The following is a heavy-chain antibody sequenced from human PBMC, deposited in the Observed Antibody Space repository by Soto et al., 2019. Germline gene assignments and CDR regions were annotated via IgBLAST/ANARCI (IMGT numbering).Heavy chain of an antibody. Sequence: QVQLQESGPGLVKPSQTLSLTCTVSGGSISSGGYYWSWIRQHPGKGLEWIRYIYYSGSTYYNPSLKSRVTISVDTSKNQFSLKLSSVTAADTAVYYCARDEAYSSGFTRYGMDVWGQGTTVTVSS. CDR2: IYYSGST. D-gene: IGHD6-19*01. V-gene: IGHV4-31*03. J-gene: IGHJ6*02. CDR1: GGSISSGGYY. CDR3: ARDEAYSSGFTRYGMDV.